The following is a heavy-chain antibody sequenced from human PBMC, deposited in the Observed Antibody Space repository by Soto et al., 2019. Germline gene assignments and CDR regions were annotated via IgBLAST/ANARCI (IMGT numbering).Heavy chain of an antibody. V-gene: IGHV6-1*01. CDR2: TYYRSRFFS. D-gene: IGHD6-6*01. CDR1: VDSVSSYSAA. J-gene: IGHJ5*02. CDR3: ARDRYSSSGWFDP. Sequence: SQTLSLTCAISVDSVSSYSAAWNWIRQSPSGGLEWLGRTYYRSRFFSDYAESVKSRIIINPDTSKNQFSLQLKSVTPEDTAVYYCARDRYSSSGWFDPWGPGTPVTVSS.